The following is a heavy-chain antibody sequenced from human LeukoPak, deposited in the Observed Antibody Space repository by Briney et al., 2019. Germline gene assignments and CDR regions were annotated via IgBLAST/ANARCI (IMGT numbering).Heavy chain of an antibody. J-gene: IGHJ6*02. V-gene: IGHV4-59*12. CDR3: ARDQAAARRDLDGMDV. D-gene: IGHD6-13*01. CDR2: IYYSGST. CDR1: GGSISSYY. Sequence: SETLSLTCTVSGGSISSYYWSWIRQPPGKGLEWIGDIYYSGSTNYNPSLKSRVTISVDTSKNQFSLKLSSVTAADTAVYYCARDQAAARRDLDGMDVWGQGTTVTVSS.